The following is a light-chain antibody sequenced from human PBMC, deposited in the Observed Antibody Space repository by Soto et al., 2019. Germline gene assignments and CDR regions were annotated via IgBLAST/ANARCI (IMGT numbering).Light chain of an antibody. J-gene: IGKJ1*01. CDR1: QSVSSN. V-gene: IGKV3-15*01. CDR3: QQYNNWPQWT. Sequence: EIVMTQSPATLSVSPGERATLSCRASQSVSSNLAWYQQKPGQAPRLLIYGASTRATGIPARFSGSGSGTEFPLTLSRLQFEDFALYYCQQYNNWPQWTFGQGTEVEIK. CDR2: GAS.